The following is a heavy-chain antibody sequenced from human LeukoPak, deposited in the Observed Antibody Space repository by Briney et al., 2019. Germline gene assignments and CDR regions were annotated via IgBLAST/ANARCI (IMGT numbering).Heavy chain of an antibody. CDR3: ARQGDYYDSRAYYLKY. CDR1: GGSFSGYY. J-gene: IGHJ4*02. Sequence: PSETLSLTCAVYGGSFSGYYWSWIRQPPGKGLEWIGSISYTGSTYYNPSLESRVTFSVHTSKKQSSLRLSSVTAADTAVYYCARQGDYYDSRAYYLKYWGQGTLVRVSS. CDR2: ISYTGST. D-gene: IGHD3-22*01. V-gene: IGHV4-34*01.